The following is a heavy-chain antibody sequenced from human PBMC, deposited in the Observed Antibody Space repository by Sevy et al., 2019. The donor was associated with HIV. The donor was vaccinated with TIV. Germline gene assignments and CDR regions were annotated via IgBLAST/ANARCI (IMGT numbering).Heavy chain of an antibody. CDR1: GYSFTSYW. CDR2: IYPGDSDT. CDR3: ARRTGYSYGLTDVKFDP. J-gene: IGHJ5*02. D-gene: IGHD5-18*01. Sequence: GEALKISCKGSGYSFTSYWIGWVRQMPGKGLEWMGIIYPGDSDTRYSPSFQGQVTISADKSISTAYLQWSSLKASDTAMYYCARRTGYSYGLTDVKFDPWGQGTLVTVSS. V-gene: IGHV5-51*01.